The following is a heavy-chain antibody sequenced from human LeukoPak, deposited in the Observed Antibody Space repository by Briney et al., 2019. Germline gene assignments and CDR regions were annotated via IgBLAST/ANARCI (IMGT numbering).Heavy chain of an antibody. CDR2: TSYSGTS. V-gene: IGHV4-39*01. Sequence: SETLSLTCSVSGESIRSTSFWGWIRQSPGMGLEWIASTSYSGTSYYNPSLSSRVTVFADTSKNQFSLRLSSVTAADTAVYYCARRGGHSWDVGNWFDPWGQGTLVTVSS. D-gene: IGHD6-13*01. CDR1: GESIRSTSF. J-gene: IGHJ5*02. CDR3: ARRGGHSWDVGNWFDP.